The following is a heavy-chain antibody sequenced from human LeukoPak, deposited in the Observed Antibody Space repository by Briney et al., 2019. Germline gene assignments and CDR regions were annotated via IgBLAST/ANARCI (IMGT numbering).Heavy chain of an antibody. V-gene: IGHV4-39*01. Sequence: SETLSLTCTVSGGSISSSSYFWGWIRQPPGQGLEWIGSIYYSGSTYYNPSLKSRVTIFVDTSKNQLSLSLASVTAADTAVYYCAKAIRGFSYGPFDYWGQGTLVTVSS. CDR3: AKAIRGFSYGPFDY. CDR2: IYYSGST. J-gene: IGHJ4*02. D-gene: IGHD5-18*01. CDR1: GGSISSSSYF.